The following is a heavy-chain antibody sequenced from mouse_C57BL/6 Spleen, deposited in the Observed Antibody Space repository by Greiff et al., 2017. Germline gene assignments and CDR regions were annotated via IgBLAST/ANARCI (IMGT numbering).Heavy chain of an antibody. J-gene: IGHJ1*03. D-gene: IGHD1-1*01. CDR2: INPSSGYT. CDR3: ARSNYYGSSYWYFDV. CDR1: GYTFTSYW. V-gene: IGHV1-7*01. Sequence: QVQLQQPGAELAKPGASVKLSCKASGYTFTSYWMHWVKQRPGQGLEWIGYINPSSGYTKYNQKFKDKAPLTADKSSSTAYMQLSSLTYEDSAVYYCARSNYYGSSYWYFDVWGTGTTVTVSS.